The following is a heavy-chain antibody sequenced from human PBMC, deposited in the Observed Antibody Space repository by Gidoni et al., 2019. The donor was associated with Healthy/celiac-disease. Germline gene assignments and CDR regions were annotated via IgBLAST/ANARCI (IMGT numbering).Heavy chain of an antibody. CDR3: ARIPSWFGELLFNGMDV. J-gene: IGHJ6*02. CDR2: MFTNEEQ. D-gene: IGHD3-10*01. Sequence: QVTLKESGPVLVNPTAPLTLTCTVSGFTLSNASMGVSWIRQPPGKALELLAHMFTNEEQSYSTSLKSRLTISKDSSKSQVVLTMTNMDPVDTATYYCARIPSWFGELLFNGMDVWGQGTTVTVSS. CDR1: GFTLSNASMG. V-gene: IGHV2-26*01.